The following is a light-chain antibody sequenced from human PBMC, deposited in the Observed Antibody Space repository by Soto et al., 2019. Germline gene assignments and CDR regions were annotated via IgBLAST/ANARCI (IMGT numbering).Light chain of an antibody. J-gene: IGKJ5*01. CDR3: QQYNNAISIT. CDR1: QSITSRY. Sequence: RAPTACRASQSITSRYSAWYKQKPRKDTXLXXXGPSTRDHGTQARFSGSGSGKELTPPISSWQYEDFGGYYCQQYNNAISITFCQGTRLEV. V-gene: IGKV3-15*01. CDR2: GPS.